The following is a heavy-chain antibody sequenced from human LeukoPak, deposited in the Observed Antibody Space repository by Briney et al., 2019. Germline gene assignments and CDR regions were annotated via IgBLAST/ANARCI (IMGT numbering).Heavy chain of an antibody. J-gene: IGHJ4*02. V-gene: IGHV1-8*01. Sequence: ASVKVSCKASGYTFTSYDINWVRQAAGQGLEWMGWMNPNSGNTDYAQRFQGGVTMTRNTSISTAYMELSSLRSDDTAVYYCARGRGIVGATTTDYWGQGTLVTVSS. CDR1: GYTFTSYD. D-gene: IGHD1-26*01. CDR2: MNPNSGNT. CDR3: ARGRGIVGATTTDY.